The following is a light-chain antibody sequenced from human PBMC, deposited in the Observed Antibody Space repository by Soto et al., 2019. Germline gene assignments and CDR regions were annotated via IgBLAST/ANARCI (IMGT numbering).Light chain of an antibody. Sequence: DVQITHSPSSLSASVVDRISITFLTSQTVSGYLNWWQQKPGLAPNLVIYATFKLYSGVPSRFSGSGSGADFTLTITNLQPEDVATYYCQKSYSIPINFGPGTRLEIK. V-gene: IGKV1-39*01. J-gene: IGKJ5*01. CDR2: ATF. CDR3: QKSYSIPIN. CDR1: QTVSGY.